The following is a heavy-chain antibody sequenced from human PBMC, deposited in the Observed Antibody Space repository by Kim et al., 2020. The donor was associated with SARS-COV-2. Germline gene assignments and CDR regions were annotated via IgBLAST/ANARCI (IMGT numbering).Heavy chain of an antibody. J-gene: IGHJ4*02. CDR2: IYYSGST. Sequence: SETLSLTCTVSGGSISSYYWSWIRQPPGKGLEWIGYIYYSGSTNYNPSLKSRVTISVDTSKNQFSLKLSSVTAADTAVYYCARGEDSSSWYLARFYVGGDVYFDYWGQGTLVTVSS. CDR3: ARGEDSSSWYLARFYVGGDVYFDY. V-gene: IGHV4-59*01. D-gene: IGHD6-13*01. CDR1: GGSISSYY.